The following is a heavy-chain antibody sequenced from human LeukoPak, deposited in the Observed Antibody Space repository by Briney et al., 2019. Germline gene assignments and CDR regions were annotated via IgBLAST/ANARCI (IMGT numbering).Heavy chain of an antibody. V-gene: IGHV3-48*02. CDR3: VRDPDALDY. CDR2: IRSSGATI. J-gene: IGHJ4*02. Sequence: GGSLRLSRVASGFTFSSYSMNWVRQAPGKGLEWVSYIRSSGATIYYADSVRGRFTISRDNAKNSVYLQMNSLRDEDTAVYYCVRDPDALDYWGQGTLVTVSS. CDR1: GFTFSSYS.